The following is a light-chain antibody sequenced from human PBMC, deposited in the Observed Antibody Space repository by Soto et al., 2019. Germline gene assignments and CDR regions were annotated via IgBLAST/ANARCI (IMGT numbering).Light chain of an antibody. CDR1: QSIASY. J-gene: IGKJ5*01. V-gene: IGKV1-39*01. CDR2: AAS. Sequence: DIQMTQTPYSLSAFVGARVAITCLASQSIASYLNWYQQKPGKAPKFLIYAASTLQSGVPSRFSGSGSGTDFTLTISSLQPEDFATYFCQQSYSTPITFGQGTRLEI. CDR3: QQSYSTPIT.